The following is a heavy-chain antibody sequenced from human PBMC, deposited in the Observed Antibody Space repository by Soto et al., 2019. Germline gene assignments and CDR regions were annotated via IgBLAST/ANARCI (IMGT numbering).Heavy chain of an antibody. CDR2: VYNSGST. Sequence: SETLSLTCAVYGGSFSGYYWTWIRQPPGKGLEWIGYVYNSGSTNYNPSLKSRVTISEDTSKSQFSLKVNSMTAADTAVYYCARYRREAVAGYTLDNWGQGILGTAPQ. CDR3: ARYRREAVAGYTLDN. J-gene: IGHJ4*02. CDR1: GGSFSGYY. V-gene: IGHV4-59*01. D-gene: IGHD1-1*01.